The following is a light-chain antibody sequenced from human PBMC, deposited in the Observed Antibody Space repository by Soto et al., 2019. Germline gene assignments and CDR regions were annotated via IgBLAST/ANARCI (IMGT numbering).Light chain of an antibody. V-gene: IGLV1-44*01. CDR3: AAWDDSLNGLYV. Sequence: LTQPPSPSGTPAQRVTISCSGSSSNIGSNTVNWYQQLPGTAPKLLIYSNDQRPSGVPDRFSGSKSGTSASLAISGLQSEDEADYYCAAWDDSLNGLYVFGTGTKVTVL. CDR1: SSNIGSNT. CDR2: SND. J-gene: IGLJ1*01.